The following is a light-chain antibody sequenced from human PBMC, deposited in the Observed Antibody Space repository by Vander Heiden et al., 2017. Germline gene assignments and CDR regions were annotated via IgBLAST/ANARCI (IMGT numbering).Light chain of an antibody. V-gene: IGLV6-57*01. CDR2: EDN. CDR1: SGSIASSY. J-gene: IGLJ2*01. Sequence: NFLLTQPHSVSASPGKTVTISCTRSSGSIASSYVQWYQQRPGSSPTTVIYEDNQRPSGVPDRFSGSIDSSSNSASLTISGLKTEDEADYYCQCYDTNKMLFGGGTKVTVL. CDR3: QCYDTNKML.